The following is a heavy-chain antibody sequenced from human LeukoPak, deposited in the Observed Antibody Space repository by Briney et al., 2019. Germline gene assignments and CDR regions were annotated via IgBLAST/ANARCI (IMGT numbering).Heavy chain of an antibody. J-gene: IGHJ4*02. CDR3: AKVRYAGSYWDY. D-gene: IGHD1-26*01. CDR1: GFSFSSYA. V-gene: IGHV3-23*01. CDR2: ISISGDST. Sequence: GGSLRLSCAASGFSFSSYAMSWVRQAPGKGLEWVSGISISGDSTNYADSVKGRFTVSRDNSKNTLYLQMNSLRAEDTAVYYCAKVRYAGSYWDYWGQGTPVTVSS.